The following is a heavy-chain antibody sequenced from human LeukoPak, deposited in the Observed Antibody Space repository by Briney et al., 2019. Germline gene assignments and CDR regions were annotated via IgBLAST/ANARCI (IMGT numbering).Heavy chain of an antibody. D-gene: IGHD2/OR15-2a*01. Sequence: GGSLRLSCATSGFTFSTYGMHWVRQAPGKGLEWVAFIRFDGSNVGSDVYYADSVKGRFTISRDNSKNTLYLQMNSLRVEDTAVYYCARVLVFFRGYFDYWGQGTLVTVSS. CDR1: GFTFSTYG. V-gene: IGHV3-30*02. CDR2: IRFDGSNVGSDV. CDR3: ARVLVFFRGYFDY. J-gene: IGHJ4*02.